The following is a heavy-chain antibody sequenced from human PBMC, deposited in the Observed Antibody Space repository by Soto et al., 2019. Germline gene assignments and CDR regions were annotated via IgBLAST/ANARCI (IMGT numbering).Heavy chain of an antibody. Sequence: PSETLSLTCTVSGASINNNDYYWSWIRQTPGKGLEWIGYVYYSGTTDYIPSLKSRLSMSIDKSQNQFALKLNSVTAADTATYYCARMSYFYDKWYFDLWGRGTLVTVSS. J-gene: IGHJ2*01. D-gene: IGHD3-22*01. V-gene: IGHV4-30-4*01. CDR3: ARMSYFYDKWYFDL. CDR2: VYYSGTT. CDR1: GASINNNDYY.